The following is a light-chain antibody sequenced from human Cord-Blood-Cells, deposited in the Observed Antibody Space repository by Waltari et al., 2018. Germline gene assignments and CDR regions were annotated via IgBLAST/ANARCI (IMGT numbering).Light chain of an antibody. CDR3: QQYNNWPPT. Sequence: DIVMTQSPATLSVSPGERVTLSCRASQSVSSNLACYQQKPGQAPRLLIYGASTRATGIPARFSGSGSGTVFTLTISSLQSEDFAVYYCQQYNNWPPTFGQGTKVEIK. J-gene: IGKJ1*01. CDR2: GAS. V-gene: IGKV3-15*01. CDR1: QSVSSN.